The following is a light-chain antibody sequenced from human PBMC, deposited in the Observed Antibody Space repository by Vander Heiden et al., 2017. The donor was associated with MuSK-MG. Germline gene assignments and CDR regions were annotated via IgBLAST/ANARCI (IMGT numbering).Light chain of an antibody. CDR3: SSYAGSSTVV. CDR1: SSDVGGYNY. V-gene: IGLV2-8*01. Sequence: QSALTQPPSASGSPGQSVTISCTGTSSDVGGYNYVSWYQQHPGKAPKLLIQEVTKRPSGVPARFSGSKSGNTASLTVSGLQAEDEADYHCSSYAGSSTVVFGGGTKLTVL. CDR2: EVT. J-gene: IGLJ2*01.